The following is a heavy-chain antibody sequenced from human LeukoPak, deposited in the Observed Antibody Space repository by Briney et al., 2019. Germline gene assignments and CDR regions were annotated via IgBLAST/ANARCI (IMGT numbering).Heavy chain of an antibody. D-gene: IGHD6-19*01. Sequence: GASVKVSCKASGYTFTSYAMNWVRQAPGQGLEWMGIINPSGGSTSYAQKFQGRVTMTRDTSTSTVYMEVSSLRSEDTAVYYCARVRGDSSGWYGSTGYWFDPWGQGTLVTVSS. CDR1: GYTFTSYA. CDR3: ARVRGDSSGWYGSTGYWFDP. J-gene: IGHJ5*02. V-gene: IGHV1-46*01. CDR2: INPSGGST.